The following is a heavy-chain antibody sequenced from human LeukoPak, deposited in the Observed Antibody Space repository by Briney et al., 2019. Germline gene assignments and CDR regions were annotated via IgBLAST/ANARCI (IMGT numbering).Heavy chain of an antibody. CDR3: SKAVGFGEAYGMDV. CDR1: GFTFSNYA. CDR2: ISYDGTNK. V-gene: IGHV3-30*18. D-gene: IGHD3-10*01. J-gene: IGHJ6*02. Sequence: SGGSLRLSCAASGFTFSNYAIHWIRQGPGKGPKWVAIISYDGTNKYYADSVKGRFSISRDNSKNTLYLQMNSLRPEDTAVYYCSKAVGFGEAYGMDVWGQGTTVTVSS.